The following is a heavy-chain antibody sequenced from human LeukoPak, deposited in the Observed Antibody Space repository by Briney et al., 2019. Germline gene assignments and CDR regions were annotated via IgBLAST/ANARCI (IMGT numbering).Heavy chain of an antibody. CDR2: ISWNSGSI. J-gene: IGHJ4*02. D-gene: IGHD4-17*01. CDR1: GFTFDDYA. V-gene: IGHV3-9*01. Sequence: PGGSLRLSCAASGFTFDDYAMHWVRQAPGKGLEWVSGISWNSGSIGYADSVKGRFTISRDNAKNSLYLQMNSLRAEDTALYYCARDGVIYGSIDYWGQGTLVTVSS. CDR3: ARDGVIYGSIDY.